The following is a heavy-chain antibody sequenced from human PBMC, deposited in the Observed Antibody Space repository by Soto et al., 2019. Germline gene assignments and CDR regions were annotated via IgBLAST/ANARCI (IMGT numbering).Heavy chain of an antibody. CDR2: IIPIFGTA. Sequence: SVKVSCKASGGTFSSYAISWVRQAPGQGLEWMGGIIPIFGTANYAQKFQGRVTITADESTSTAYMELSSLRSEDTAVYYCARDSLSYSSSWYPAGRPFDIRGQGTMVTVSS. D-gene: IGHD6-13*01. J-gene: IGHJ3*02. CDR3: ARDSLSYSSSWYPAGRPFDI. V-gene: IGHV1-69*13. CDR1: GGTFSSYA.